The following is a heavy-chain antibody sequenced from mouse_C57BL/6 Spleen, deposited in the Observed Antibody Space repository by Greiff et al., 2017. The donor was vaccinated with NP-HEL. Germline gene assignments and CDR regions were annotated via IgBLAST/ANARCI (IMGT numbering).Heavy chain of an antibody. Sequence: ESGPGLVKPSQSLSLTCSVTGYSITSGYYWNWIRQFPGNKLEWMGYISYDGSNNYNPSLKNRISITRDTSKNQFFLKLNSVTTEDTATYYCAREMVTTRFAYWGQGTLVTVSA. J-gene: IGHJ3*01. CDR3: AREMVTTRFAY. CDR1: GYSITSGYY. CDR2: ISYDGSN. V-gene: IGHV3-6*01. D-gene: IGHD2-2*01.